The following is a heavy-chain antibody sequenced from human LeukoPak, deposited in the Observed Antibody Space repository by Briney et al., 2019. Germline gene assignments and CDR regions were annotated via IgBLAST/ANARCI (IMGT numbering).Heavy chain of an antibody. CDR2: VIPIFGTA. CDR3: ARGGVSGSSADHVQGEYFQH. D-gene: IGHD1-26*01. CDR1: GGTFSSYA. Sequence: VASVKVSCKASGGTFSSYAISWVRQAPGQGLEWMGGVIPIFGTANYAQKFQGRVTITTDESTSTAYMELSSLRSEDTAVYYCARGGVSGSSADHVQGEYFQHWGQGTLVTVSS. V-gene: IGHV1-69*05. J-gene: IGHJ1*01.